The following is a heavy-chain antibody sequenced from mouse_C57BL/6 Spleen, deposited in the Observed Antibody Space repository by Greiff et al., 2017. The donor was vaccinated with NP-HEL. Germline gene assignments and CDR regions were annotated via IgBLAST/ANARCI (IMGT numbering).Heavy chain of an antibody. D-gene: IGHD2-5*01. CDR1: GFTFSSYA. V-gene: IGHV5-4*01. Sequence: EVQVVESGGGLVKPGGSLKLSCAASGFTFSSYAMSWVRQTPEKRLEWVATISDGGSYTHYPDNVKGRFTISRDHATTNLCLQMSHLKSEETAMYYCARDLEKSTGGYSTYGDYWGQGTSVTVSS. CDR3: ARDLEKSTGGYSTYGDY. J-gene: IGHJ4*01. CDR2: ISDGGSYT.